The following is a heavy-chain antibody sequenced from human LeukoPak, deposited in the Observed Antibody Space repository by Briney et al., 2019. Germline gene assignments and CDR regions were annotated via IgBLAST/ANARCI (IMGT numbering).Heavy chain of an antibody. D-gene: IGHD3-3*01. CDR2: INHSGST. CDR3: ARRSFPYYDFWSGWYNWFDP. V-gene: IGHV4-34*01. J-gene: IGHJ5*02. Sequence: SSETLSLTCAVYGGSFGGYYWSWIRQPPGKGLEWIGEINHSGSTNYNPSLKSRVTISVDTSKNQFSLKLSSVTAADTAVYYCARRSFPYYDFWSGWYNWFDPWGQGTLVTVSS. CDR1: GGSFGGYY.